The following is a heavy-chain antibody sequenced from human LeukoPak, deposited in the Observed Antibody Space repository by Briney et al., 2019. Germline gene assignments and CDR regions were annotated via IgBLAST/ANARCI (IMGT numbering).Heavy chain of an antibody. CDR3: AREVRYDSSGFG. V-gene: IGHV1-69*04. J-gene: IGHJ1*01. D-gene: IGHD3-22*01. Sequence: SVKVSCKASGGTXSSYAISWVRQAPGQGLEWMGRIIPILGIANYAQKFQGRVTITADKSTSTAYMELSSLRSEDTAVYYCAREVRYDSSGFGWGQGTLVTVSS. CDR1: GGTXSSYA. CDR2: IIPILGIA.